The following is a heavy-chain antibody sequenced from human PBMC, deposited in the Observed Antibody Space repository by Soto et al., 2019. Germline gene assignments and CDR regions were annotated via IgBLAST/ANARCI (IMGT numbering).Heavy chain of an antibody. CDR3: AKSIAVPSGHIDH. CDR2: VYYSGST. D-gene: IGHD6-6*01. CDR1: GGSMSGYY. Sequence: QVQLQESGPGLVKPSETLSLTCRVSGGSMSGYYWSWVRLATGKGLEWIGYVYYSGSTNYNPSLQSRVSISVDTSNKHFSLSLSLVTAADTAVYFCAKSIAVPSGHIDHWGQGIRVTISS. J-gene: IGHJ4*02. V-gene: IGHV4-59*01.